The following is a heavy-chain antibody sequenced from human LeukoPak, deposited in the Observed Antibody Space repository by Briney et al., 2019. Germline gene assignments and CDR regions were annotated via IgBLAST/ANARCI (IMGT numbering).Heavy chain of an antibody. Sequence: SETLSLTCTVSGGSISSYYWSWIRQPPGKGLEWIGYIYYSGSTNYNPSLKSRVTISVDTSKNQFSLKLSSVTAADTAVYYCASHYYGSGRPFDYWGQGTLVTVSS. CDR1: GGSISSYY. CDR2: IYYSGST. D-gene: IGHD3-10*01. J-gene: IGHJ4*02. CDR3: ASHYYGSGRPFDY. V-gene: IGHV4-59*08.